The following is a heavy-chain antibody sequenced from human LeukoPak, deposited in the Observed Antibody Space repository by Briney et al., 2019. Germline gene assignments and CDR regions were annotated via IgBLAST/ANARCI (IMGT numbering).Heavy chain of an antibody. Sequence: SETLSLTCTVSGDSVSSYYWSWIRQPAGKGLEWIGRIYTSGGTNYNPSLTSRVTISLDTSRNQFSLKVTSLTAADTAVYYCARAPIGSHLDYWDPGTLVTVSS. CDR1: GDSVSSYY. J-gene: IGHJ4*02. V-gene: IGHV4-4*07. CDR2: IYTSGGT. CDR3: ARAPIGSHLDY. D-gene: IGHD1-26*01.